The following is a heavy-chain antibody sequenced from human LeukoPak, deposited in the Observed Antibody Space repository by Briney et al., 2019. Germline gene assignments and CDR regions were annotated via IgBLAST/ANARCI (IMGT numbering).Heavy chain of an antibody. CDR2: IYTSGST. Sequence: SETLSLTCTVSGGSISSYYWSWIRQPPGNGLEWIGYIYTSGSTNYNPSLKSRVTISVDTSKNQFSLKLSSVTAADTAVYYCARSARPMHAFDIWGQGTMVTVSS. D-gene: IGHD6-6*01. CDR3: ARSARPMHAFDI. V-gene: IGHV4-4*09. J-gene: IGHJ3*02. CDR1: GGSISSYY.